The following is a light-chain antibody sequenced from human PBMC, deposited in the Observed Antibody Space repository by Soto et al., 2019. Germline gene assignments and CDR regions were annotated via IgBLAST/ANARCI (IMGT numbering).Light chain of an antibody. CDR1: SSDVGSYNL. V-gene: IGLV2-23*01. Sequence: QSVLTQPASVSGSPGQSITISCTGTSSDVGSYNLVSWYQQHPGKAPKLMIYEGSKRPSGVSNRFSGSKSGNTAALTISGLQAEDGADYYCCSYAGSSTYVCGAGTKVTVL. J-gene: IGLJ1*01. CDR2: EGS. CDR3: CSYAGSSTYV.